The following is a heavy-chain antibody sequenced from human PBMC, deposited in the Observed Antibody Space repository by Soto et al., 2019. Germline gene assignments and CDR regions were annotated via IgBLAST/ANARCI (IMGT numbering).Heavy chain of an antibody. D-gene: IGHD3-22*01. CDR2: IYYTGST. V-gene: IGHV4-39*01. CDR1: GGSISDNSFC. CDR3: ARLWFHYDSSGPLDV. Sequence: PSETLSLTCTVSGGSISDNSFCWGWIRQPPGKDLEWIGNIYYTGSTKYNPSLKSRGTISVVTSQNRFSLSLTSVTAADTAIYYCARLWFHYDSSGPLDVWGQGTAVTVSS. J-gene: IGHJ6*02.